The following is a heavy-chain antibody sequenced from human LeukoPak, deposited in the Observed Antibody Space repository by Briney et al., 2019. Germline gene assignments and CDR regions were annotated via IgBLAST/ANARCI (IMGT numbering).Heavy chain of an antibody. J-gene: IGHJ5*01. Sequence: SETLSLTCTVSGDSINNNNYYWGWIRQPPGEGLEWIGNIYYNGRTYYSPPLKSRGTISVDTSNNQFSLKLNSVTAADTAVYYCARHILSRARRGFGVVMVGDSWFDPWGQGTLVTVSS. CDR1: GDSINNNNYY. CDR3: ARHILSRARRGFGVVMVGDSWFDP. D-gene: IGHD3-3*01. CDR2: IYYNGRT. V-gene: IGHV4-39*01.